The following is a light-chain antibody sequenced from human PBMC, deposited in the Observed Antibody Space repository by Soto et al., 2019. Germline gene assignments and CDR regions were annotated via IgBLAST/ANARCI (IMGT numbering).Light chain of an antibody. Sequence: SYELTQPPSVSVAPEKTARLTCGGDNIGSKRVHWYRQKPGHAPVLVIYYDSDRPSGIPERFSGSNSGNTATLTINRVEAGDEADYYCQVWDITTDHYVFGTGTKVTVL. V-gene: IGLV3-21*04. CDR3: QVWDITTDHYV. CDR1: NIGSKR. J-gene: IGLJ1*01. CDR2: YDS.